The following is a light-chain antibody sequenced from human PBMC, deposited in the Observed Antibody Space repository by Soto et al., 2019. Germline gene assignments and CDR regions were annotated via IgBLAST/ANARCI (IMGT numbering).Light chain of an antibody. Sequence: QSVLTQPPSVSGAPGQRVTISCTGSNSNIGAGYDVHWYQQLPGIAPKLMIYEVNKRPSGVPDRFSGSKSGNTASLTVSGLQAEDEADYYCSSYAGSSNVFGTGTKLTVL. CDR3: SSYAGSSNV. J-gene: IGLJ1*01. CDR2: EVN. CDR1: NSNIGAGYD. V-gene: IGLV1-40*01.